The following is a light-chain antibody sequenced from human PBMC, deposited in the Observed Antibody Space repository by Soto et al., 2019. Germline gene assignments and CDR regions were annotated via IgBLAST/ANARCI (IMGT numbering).Light chain of an antibody. CDR1: QSLLHVNGNTY. V-gene: IGKV2-28*01. J-gene: IGKJ5*01. Sequence: DIVMTQPPLSLPVTPGEPASISCRSSQSLLHVNGNTYLYWYLQKPGQSPHLLIYLVSNRASGVPDRFSGSGSGTDFTLKISRVEAEDVGIYYCMQAVQNPPTFGQGTRLDIK. CDR3: MQAVQNPPT. CDR2: LVS.